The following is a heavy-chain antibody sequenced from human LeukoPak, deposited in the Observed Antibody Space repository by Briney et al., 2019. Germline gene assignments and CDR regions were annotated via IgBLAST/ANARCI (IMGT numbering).Heavy chain of an antibody. CDR1: GGSISSGDYY. D-gene: IGHD2-15*01. Sequence: SQTLSLTCTVSGGSISSGDYYWSWIRQPPGKGLEWIGYIHYSGSTYYGPFLKSRVTMSVDTSQNQFSLKLSSVTAADTAVYYCARGGGHCSGGNCYSLWFDPRGQGTLVTVSS. J-gene: IGHJ5*02. CDR2: IHYSGST. CDR3: ARGGGHCSGGNCYSLWFDP. V-gene: IGHV4-30-4*01.